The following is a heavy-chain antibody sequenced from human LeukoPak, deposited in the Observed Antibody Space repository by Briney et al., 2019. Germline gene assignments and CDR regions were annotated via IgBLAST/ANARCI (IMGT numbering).Heavy chain of an antibody. CDR2: ISYDGSNK. Sequence: GGSLRLSCAASGFTFRSFAMHWVRQAPGKGLEWVAVISYDGSNKKYADSVKGRFTISRDNSKNTLFLQMNSLRAEDTAVYYCAKDHTELLFISYFDYWGQGTLVTVSS. V-gene: IGHV3-30*04. CDR1: GFTFRSFA. CDR3: AKDHTELLFISYFDY. D-gene: IGHD1-26*01. J-gene: IGHJ4*02.